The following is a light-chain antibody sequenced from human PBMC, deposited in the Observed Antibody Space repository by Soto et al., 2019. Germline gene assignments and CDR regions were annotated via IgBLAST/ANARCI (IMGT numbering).Light chain of an antibody. CDR3: PAWDDSLNGYV. Sequence: QSVLTQPPSASGTPGQRVTISCSGSSSNIGSNTVNWYQQLPGTAPKLLIYSNNQRPSGVPDRFSGSKSGTSASLAISGLHPEHEPAYYCPAWDDSLNGYVFGTGTKVTVL. J-gene: IGLJ1*01. CDR1: SSNIGSNT. CDR2: SNN. V-gene: IGLV1-44*01.